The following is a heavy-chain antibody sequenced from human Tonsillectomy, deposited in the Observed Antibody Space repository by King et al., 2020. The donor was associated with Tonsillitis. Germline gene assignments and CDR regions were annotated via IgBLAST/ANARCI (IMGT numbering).Heavy chain of an antibody. V-gene: IGHV3-48*01. J-gene: IGHJ4*02. CDR2: ISSNSSTI. CDR3: ARDESGSYPAHFVY. D-gene: IGHD1-26*01. CDR1: GFTFSNYS. Sequence: VQLVESGGGLVQPGGSLRLSCAASGFTFSNYSINWVRQAPGKGLEWVAYISSNSSTIYYADSVKGRFTISRDTAKNSLYLQMNSLRAEDTAVYYCARDESGSYPAHFVYWGQGTLVTVSS.